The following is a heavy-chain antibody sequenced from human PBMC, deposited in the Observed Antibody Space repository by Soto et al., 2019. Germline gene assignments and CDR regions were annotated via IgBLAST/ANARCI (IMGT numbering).Heavy chain of an antibody. CDR2: ISDGGGAT. Sequence: PGVSLRLSCAASGFDFSSYAMNWVRQAPGKGLEWVSSISDGGGATNYANSVRGRFTISRDRFKNTLDLHMNSLRAEDTAVYYCVKEDCGAGCALDFWGQGTLVTVSS. D-gene: IGHD2-21*02. J-gene: IGHJ4*02. CDR3: VKEDCGAGCALDF. V-gene: IGHV3-23*01. CDR1: GFDFSSYA.